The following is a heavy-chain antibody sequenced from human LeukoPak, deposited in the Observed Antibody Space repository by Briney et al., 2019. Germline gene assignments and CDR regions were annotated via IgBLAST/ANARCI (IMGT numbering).Heavy chain of an antibody. CDR3: ARQDPGSGSYPSPFDY. CDR1: GGSISSSSYY. CDR2: IYYSGST. V-gene: IGHV4-39*01. Sequence: SETLSLTCTVSGGSISSSSYYWGWIRQPPGQGLEWIGSIYYSGSTYYNPSLKSRVTISVDTSKNQFSLKLSSVTAADTAVYYCARQDPGSGSYPSPFDYWGQGTLVTVSS. D-gene: IGHD3-10*01. J-gene: IGHJ4*02.